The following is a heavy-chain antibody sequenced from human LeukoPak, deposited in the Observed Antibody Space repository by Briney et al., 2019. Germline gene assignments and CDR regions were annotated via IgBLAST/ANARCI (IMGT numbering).Heavy chain of an antibody. CDR2: ISSSSSYI. V-gene: IGHV3-21*01. D-gene: IGHD2-2*01. CDR1: GFTFSSYS. Sequence: GGSLRLSCAASGFTFSSYSMNWVRQAPGKGLEWVSSISSSSSYIYYADSVKGRFSISRENAKNSLYLPMNSLRAEDTAVYYCARVGTVVVPAASYYYYGMDLWGKGTTVTVSS. CDR3: ARVGTVVVPAASYYYYGMDL. J-gene: IGHJ6*04.